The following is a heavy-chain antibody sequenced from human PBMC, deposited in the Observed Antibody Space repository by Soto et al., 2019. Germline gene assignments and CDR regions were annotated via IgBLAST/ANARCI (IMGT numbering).Heavy chain of an antibody. V-gene: IGHV3-23*01. CDR2: ISGSGGAT. J-gene: IGHJ3*02. Sequence: PGGSLRLSCAASGFTFSKYSMSWVRQAPGKGLEWVSAISGSGGATYYADSVKGRFTISRDNSKSTVYLQMNSLRAEDTAVYYCAKSQRMTVTDHDAFDIWGQGTMVTFSS. D-gene: IGHD2-21*02. CDR1: GFTFSKYS. CDR3: AKSQRMTVTDHDAFDI.